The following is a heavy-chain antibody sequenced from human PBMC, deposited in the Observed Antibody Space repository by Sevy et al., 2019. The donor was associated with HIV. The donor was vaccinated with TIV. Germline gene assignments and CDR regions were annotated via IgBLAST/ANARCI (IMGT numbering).Heavy chain of an antibody. CDR2: IYHSGST. CDR1: GYSISSGYY. Sequence: SETLSLTCAVSGYSISSGYYWGWIRQPPGKGLEWIGSIYHSGSTYYNPSLKSRVTISVDTSKNQFSLKLSSVTAADTAVYYCARVPSYDCSSTSCYHRHFDYWGQGTLVTVSS. D-gene: IGHD2-2*01. V-gene: IGHV4-38-2*01. CDR3: ARVPSYDCSSTSCYHRHFDY. J-gene: IGHJ4*02.